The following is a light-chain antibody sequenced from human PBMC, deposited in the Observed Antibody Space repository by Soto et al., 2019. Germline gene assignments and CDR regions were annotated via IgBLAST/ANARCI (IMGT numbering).Light chain of an antibody. CDR2: EVS. V-gene: IGKV2D-29*01. CDR1: QSLLHGDRRTY. CDR3: IQSVQLLLSS. J-gene: IGKJ2*03. Sequence: DIVMTQTPLSLSVTPGQPASISCKASQSLLHGDRRTYLSWYLQKPGQPPQLLIYEVSKRISAVSDRFSGSGSGTDFTLKISRVEAEDAGVYYCIQSVQLLLSSFGQGTKLEIK.